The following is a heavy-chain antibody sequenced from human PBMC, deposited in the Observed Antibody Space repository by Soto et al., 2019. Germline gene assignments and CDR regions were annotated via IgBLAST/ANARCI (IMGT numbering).Heavy chain of an antibody. Sequence: GESLKISCTGPGYTFTDYWLGWVRLLPWKGLEWMGIIYPGDSDTRYSPSFQVHVTITVDKSTNTAYLQWNTLRASDTALYYCERHISNFRYYYYDMDVWGQGTTLTVSS. CDR1: GYTFTDYW. CDR3: ERHISNFRYYYYDMDV. J-gene: IGHJ6*02. D-gene: IGHD4-4*01. V-gene: IGHV5-51*01. CDR2: IYPGDSDT.